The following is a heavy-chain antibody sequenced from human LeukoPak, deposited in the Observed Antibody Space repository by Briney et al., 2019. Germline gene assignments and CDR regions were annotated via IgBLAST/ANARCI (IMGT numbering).Heavy chain of an antibody. Sequence: PGGYLRLSCAASGFTFSSYGMSWVRQAPGKGLEWVSAISGSGGSTYYADSVKGRFTISRDNSKNTLDLQMNGLRAEDTAVYYCAKVRARLLWFGELSEHGFSYWGQGTLVTVSS. V-gene: IGHV3-23*01. D-gene: IGHD3-10*01. CDR3: AKVRARLLWFGELSEHGFSY. J-gene: IGHJ4*02. CDR2: ISGSGGST. CDR1: GFTFSSYG.